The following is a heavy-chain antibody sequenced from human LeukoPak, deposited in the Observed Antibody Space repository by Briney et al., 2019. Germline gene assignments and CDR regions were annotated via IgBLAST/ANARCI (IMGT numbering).Heavy chain of an antibody. CDR3: ARTVPGHPDDYFDY. D-gene: IGHD6-19*01. CDR1: GFSFSRNW. V-gene: IGHV3-7*01. J-gene: IGHJ4*02. Sequence: GGSLRLSCAASGFSFSRNWMSWVRQVPGKELERVAHMNQDGSAIYSVDSVKGRFTISRDNDKNSLYLQMNGLTVADTAVYYCARTVPGHPDDYFDYWGQGTLVTVSS. CDR2: MNQDGSAI.